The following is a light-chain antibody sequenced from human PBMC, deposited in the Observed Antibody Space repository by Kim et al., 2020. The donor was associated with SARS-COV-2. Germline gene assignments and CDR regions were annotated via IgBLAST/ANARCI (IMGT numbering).Light chain of an antibody. V-gene: IGLV3-1*01. Sequence: SGSPGKTPTITCSGDKLWDKSDACYQQKPGRSPVLVTYQDTKRPSVIPERFSGSNSGNTSTLTISGTQAMDEAYFYGQTWDSSTVVFGGGTQLTV. CDR1: KLWDKS. CDR3: QTWDSSTVV. J-gene: IGLJ2*01. CDR2: QDT.